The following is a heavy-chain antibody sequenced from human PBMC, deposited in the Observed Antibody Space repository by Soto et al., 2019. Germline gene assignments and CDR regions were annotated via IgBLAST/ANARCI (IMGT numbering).Heavy chain of an antibody. CDR3: ARDSNLRFLEWPHYFDY. CDR2: ISSSSSTI. CDR1: GFTFSSYS. D-gene: IGHD3-3*01. V-gene: IGHV3-48*02. J-gene: IGHJ4*02. Sequence: HPGGSLRLSCAASGFTFSSYSMNWVRQAPGKGLEWVSYISSSSSTIYYADSVKGRFTISRDNAKNSLYLQMNSLRDEDTAVYYCARDSNLRFLEWPHYFDYWGQGTLVTVSS.